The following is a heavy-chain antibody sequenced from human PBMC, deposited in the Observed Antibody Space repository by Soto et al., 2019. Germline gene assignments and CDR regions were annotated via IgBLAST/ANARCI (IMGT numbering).Heavy chain of an antibody. D-gene: IGHD2-21*02. CDR2: IWYDGSNK. J-gene: IGHJ4*02. CDR3: TSRPSGMTYHAVFDF. V-gene: IGHV3-33*03. Sequence: PGGSLRLSCAASGFTFSSYGMHWVRQAPGKGLEWVAVIWYDGSNKYYADSVKGRFTISRDNARNSLFLQMDSLRAEDTAVYYCTSRPSGMTYHAVFDFWGQGTLVTVSS. CDR1: GFTFSSYG.